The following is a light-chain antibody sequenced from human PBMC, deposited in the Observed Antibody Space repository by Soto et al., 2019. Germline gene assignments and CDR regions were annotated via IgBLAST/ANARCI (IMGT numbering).Light chain of an antibody. V-gene: IGLV1-40*01. CDR1: SSNIGAGYE. J-gene: IGLJ1*01. Sequence: QSVLTQPPSVSGAPGQRVTISCTGGSSNIGAGYEAHWYQQVPGTAPKLLIYENNNRPSGVPDRFSGSKSGTSASLAITGLQAEDEAEYYCQSYDSSLSGYVFGTGTKVTVL. CDR3: QSYDSSLSGYV. CDR2: ENN.